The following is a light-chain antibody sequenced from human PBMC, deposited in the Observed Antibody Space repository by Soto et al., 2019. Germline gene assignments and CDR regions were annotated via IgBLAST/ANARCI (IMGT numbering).Light chain of an antibody. CDR3: SSYTTGNTLV. J-gene: IGLJ2*01. CDR2: EIR. V-gene: IGLV2-14*01. CDR1: TSDVGGYTY. Sequence: QSVLTQSASVSGSPGQSITISCTGTTSDVGGYTYVSWYQQHPGKVPKLIIYEIRNRPSGVSDRFSGSKSGNTASLTISGLQGEDEADYYCSSYTTGNTLVFGGGTQLTVL.